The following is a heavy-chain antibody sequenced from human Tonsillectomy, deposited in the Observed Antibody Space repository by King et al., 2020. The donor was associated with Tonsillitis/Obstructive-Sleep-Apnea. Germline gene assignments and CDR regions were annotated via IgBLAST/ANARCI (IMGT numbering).Heavy chain of an antibody. V-gene: IGHV3-43*02. D-gene: IGHD3-3*01. Sequence: EVQLVESGGGVVQPGGSLRLSCAASGFTFDDYAMHWVRQAPGKGLEWVSLISGDGGSTYYADSVKGRFTISRDNSKNSLYVQMNSLRTEDTALYYCAKGNYDLWAGAFDIWGQGTMVTVSS. CDR1: GFTFDDYA. J-gene: IGHJ3*02. CDR3: AKGNYDLWAGAFDI. CDR2: ISGDGGST.